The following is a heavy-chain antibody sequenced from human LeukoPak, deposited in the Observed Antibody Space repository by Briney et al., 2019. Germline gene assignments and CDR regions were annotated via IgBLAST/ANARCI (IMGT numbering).Heavy chain of an antibody. CDR2: INHSGYT. D-gene: IGHD4-17*01. J-gene: IGHJ4*02. Sequence: PSETLSLTCAVSGVSFNDYYWSWVRQTPGKGLEWIGEINHSGYTNDSPSLKNRVTISIDTSREQFPLNLRSVTVADTGIYYCTRMTTGHDYWGQGTLVTVSS. V-gene: IGHV4-34*01. CDR3: TRMTTGHDY. CDR1: GVSFNDYY.